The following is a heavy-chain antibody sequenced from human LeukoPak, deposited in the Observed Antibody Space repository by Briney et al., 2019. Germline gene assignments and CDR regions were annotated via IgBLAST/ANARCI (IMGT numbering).Heavy chain of an antibody. CDR1: GFTFDDYA. V-gene: IGHV3-9*01. Sequence: GGSLRLSCAASGFTFDDYAMHWVRQAPGKGLEWVSGISWNSGSIGYADSVKGRFTISRDNAKNSLYLQMNSLRAEDTAVYYCARDRAAYYYDSSGYRFWGQGTLVTVSS. J-gene: IGHJ4*02. D-gene: IGHD3-22*01. CDR3: ARDRAAYYYDSSGYRF. CDR2: ISWNSGSI.